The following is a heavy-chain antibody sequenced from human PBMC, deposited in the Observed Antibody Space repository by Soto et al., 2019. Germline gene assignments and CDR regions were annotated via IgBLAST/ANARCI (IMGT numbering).Heavy chain of an antibody. Sequence: PGGSLRLSCAASGFTFSSYSMNWVRQAPGKGLAGVSYISSDSGTIYYADSVKGRFTISRDNAKTSLYLQMNSLRDEDTAVFYCSRDWILRDSVAFDICGQWTMVPV. V-gene: IGHV3-48*02. CDR3: SRDWILRDSVAFDI. CDR1: GFTFSSYS. CDR2: ISSDSGTI. J-gene: IGHJ3*02. D-gene: IGHD2-2*03.